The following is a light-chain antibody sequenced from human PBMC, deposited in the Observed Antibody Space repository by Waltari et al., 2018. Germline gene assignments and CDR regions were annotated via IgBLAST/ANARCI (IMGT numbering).Light chain of an antibody. V-gene: IGKV1-39*01. CDR2: AAS. Sequence: DIQMTPYPSSLSASVGDRVPITCRASQTITNYINWYQQKSGKAPKLLIYAASSLQSGVPSRFSGSGSGTDFTLTITRLQPEDFATYHCQQSYSTPWTFGQGTKVEIK. J-gene: IGKJ1*01. CDR1: QTITNY. CDR3: QQSYSTPWT.